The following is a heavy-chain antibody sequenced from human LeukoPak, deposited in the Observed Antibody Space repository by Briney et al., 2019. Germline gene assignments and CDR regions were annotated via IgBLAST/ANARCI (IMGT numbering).Heavy chain of an antibody. CDR3: ARGHWGLDY. V-gene: IGHV3-21*01. Sequence: GGSLRLSCAASGFTFSSYSMNWVRQAPGKGLEWVSSISSSGSYISYADSVRGRFTISRDNAESSVYLQMNSLSAEDTAVYYCARGHWGLDYWGRGTLVTVSS. CDR2: ISSSGSYI. D-gene: IGHD7-27*01. CDR1: GFTFSSYS. J-gene: IGHJ4*02.